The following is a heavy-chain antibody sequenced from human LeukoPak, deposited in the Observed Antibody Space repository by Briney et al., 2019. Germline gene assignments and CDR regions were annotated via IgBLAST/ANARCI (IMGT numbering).Heavy chain of an antibody. CDR1: GYSFTSYW. CDR3: ARHSKYYYDSSGSGLLDYFDY. J-gene: IGHJ4*02. V-gene: IGHV5-51*01. Sequence: GGSLKISCQGSGYSFTSYWIGWVRQMPGKGLEWMGIIYPGDSDTRYSPSFQGQVTISADKSISTAYLQWSSLKASDTAMYYCARHSKYYYDSSGSGLLDYFDYWGQGTLVTVSS. CDR2: IYPGDSDT. D-gene: IGHD3-22*01.